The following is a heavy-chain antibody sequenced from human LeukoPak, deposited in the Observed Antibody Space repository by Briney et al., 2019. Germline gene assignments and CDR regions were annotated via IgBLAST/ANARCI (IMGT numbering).Heavy chain of an antibody. D-gene: IGHD3-22*01. CDR3: ARAHSHYDSSGYYVFDY. J-gene: IGHJ4*02. CDR1: GFTFSDYY. CDR2: ISSSSGYT. V-gene: IGHV3-11*05. Sequence: GRSLRLSCAASGFTFSDYYMNWIRQTPGKGLEWVSYISSSSGYTNYADSVKGRFTISRDNAKNSLYLQMNSLRAEDTAVYYCARAHSHYDSSGYYVFDYWGQGTLVTVSS.